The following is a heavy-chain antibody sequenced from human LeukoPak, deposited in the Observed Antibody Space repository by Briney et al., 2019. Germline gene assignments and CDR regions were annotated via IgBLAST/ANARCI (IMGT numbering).Heavy chain of an antibody. V-gene: IGHV3-30-3*01. CDR3: AGEAVPSAFDI. CDR1: GFTFSSYA. J-gene: IGHJ3*02. Sequence: GRSLRLSCAASGFTFSSYAMHWVRQAPGKGLEWVAVISYDRSNKYYADSVKGRFTISRDNSRNTLYLQMNSLRAEDTAVYYCAGEAVPSAFDIWGQGTMVTVSS. CDR2: ISYDRSNK.